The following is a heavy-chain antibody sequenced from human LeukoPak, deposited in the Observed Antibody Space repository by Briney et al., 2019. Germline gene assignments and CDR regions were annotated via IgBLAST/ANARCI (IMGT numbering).Heavy chain of an antibody. CDR3: VRVSRFKDSSGYYPLDY. Sequence: GGSLRLSCTASGFTFSDYYIDWVRQAPGKGLEWVGRTRNKAKSYTTENAASVRGRFTMSRDDSKNSLYLQMNSLRTEDTAVYYCVRVSRFKDSSGYYPLDYWGQGTQVTVSS. CDR1: GFTFSDYY. V-gene: IGHV3-72*01. D-gene: IGHD3-22*01. CDR2: TRNKAKSYTT. J-gene: IGHJ4*02.